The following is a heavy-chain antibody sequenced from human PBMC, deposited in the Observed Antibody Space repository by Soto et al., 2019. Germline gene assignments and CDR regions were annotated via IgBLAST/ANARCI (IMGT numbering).Heavy chain of an antibody. CDR3: ARYDSSGYYNWFDP. D-gene: IGHD3-22*01. CDR2: ISYDGSNK. V-gene: IGHV3-30-3*01. J-gene: IGHJ5*02. CDR1: GFTFSSYA. Sequence: QVQLVESGGGVVQPGRSLRLSCAASGFTFSSYAMHWVRQAPGKGQEWVAVISYDGSNKYYADSVKGRFTISRDNSKNTLYLQMNSLRAEDTAVYYCARYDSSGYYNWFDPWGQGTLVTVSS.